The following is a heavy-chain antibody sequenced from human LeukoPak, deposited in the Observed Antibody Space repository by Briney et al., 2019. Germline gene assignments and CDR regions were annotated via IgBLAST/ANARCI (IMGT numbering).Heavy chain of an antibody. CDR2: INPNSGGT. CDR3: ARGGCISWKPFDY. D-gene: IGHD6-13*01. CDR1: GYTFTGYY. V-gene: IGHV1-2*04. Sequence: ASVKVSCKASGYTFTGYYMHWVRQAPGQGLEWMGWINPNSGGTNYAQKFQGWVTMTRDTSISPAYMELSRLRSDDTAVYYCARGGCISWKPFDYWGQGTLVTVSS. J-gene: IGHJ4*01.